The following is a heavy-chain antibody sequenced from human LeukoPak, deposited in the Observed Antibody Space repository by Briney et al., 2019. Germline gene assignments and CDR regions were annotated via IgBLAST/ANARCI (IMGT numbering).Heavy chain of an antibody. CDR2: ISSSSSTI. D-gene: IGHD5-12*01. Sequence: GGSLRLSCAASGFTFSSYSMNWVRQAPGKGLEWVSYISSSSSTIYYADSVKGRFTISRDNAKNSLYLQMNSLRAEDTAVYYCARAYGGYDSLFDYWGQGTLVTVSS. CDR3: ARAYGGYDSLFDY. J-gene: IGHJ4*02. CDR1: GFTFSSYS. V-gene: IGHV3-48*01.